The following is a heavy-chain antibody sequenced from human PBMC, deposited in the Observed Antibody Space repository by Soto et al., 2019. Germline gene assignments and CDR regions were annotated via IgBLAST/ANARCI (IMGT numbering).Heavy chain of an antibody. D-gene: IGHD1-26*01. V-gene: IGHV1-18*01. J-gene: IGHJ4*02. CDR3: AIPGSTDSVSYY. Sequence: QVQLVQSGAEVKKPGASVKVSCKSSGYTFTNYDFNWVRQAPGQGLEWMGSISAYFGNTRYAQKLQGRVTMTTDASTSTAYMELRTLRSDDPAVYYCAIPGSTDSVSYYWGQGTLVTVSS. CDR2: ISAYFGNT. CDR1: GYTFTNYD.